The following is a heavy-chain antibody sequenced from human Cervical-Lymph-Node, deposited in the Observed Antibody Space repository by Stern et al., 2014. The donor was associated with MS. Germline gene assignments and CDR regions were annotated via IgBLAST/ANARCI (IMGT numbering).Heavy chain of an antibody. CDR2: IFSNYEK. V-gene: IGHV2-26*01. J-gene: IGHJ4*02. Sequence: ESGPVLVKPTETLTLTCTVSGFSLSNARMGVSWIRQPPGKALEWLAHIFSNYEKSYSTSLKSRLTISKDTSKSQVVLTMTNMDPVDTATYYCARIMGKIDDSSGYYAYYFDYWGQGTLVTVSS. CDR1: GFSLSNARMG. CDR3: ARIMGKIDDSSGYYAYYFDY. D-gene: IGHD3-22*01.